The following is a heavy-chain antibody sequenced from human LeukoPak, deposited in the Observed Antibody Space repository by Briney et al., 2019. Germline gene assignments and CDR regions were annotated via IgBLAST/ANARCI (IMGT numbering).Heavy chain of an antibody. V-gene: IGHV3-23*01. D-gene: IGHD2-2*02. CDR3: VKESAYPEGRTARIYSFDN. CDR1: GFSFANYA. Sequence: GGSLRLSCAASGFSFANYAMSWVRQAPGKGPEWVSALTPAGTTFYADIVKGRFSVSRDNSKHTLSLQMNSLRAEDTAVYYCVKESAYPEGRTARIYSFDNWGQGTLVTVSS. J-gene: IGHJ4*02. CDR2: LTPAGTT.